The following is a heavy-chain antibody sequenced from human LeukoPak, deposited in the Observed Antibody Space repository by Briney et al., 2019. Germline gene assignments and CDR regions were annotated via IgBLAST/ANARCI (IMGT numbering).Heavy chain of an antibody. J-gene: IGHJ4*02. CDR1: GFTFSRHG. V-gene: IGHV3-30*03. Sequence: GGSLRLSCAPSGFTFSRHGMHWVRQAPGKGLEWVAIISNDGSRKYYAHSVEGRFTISRDNSKNTLYLQMDSLRAEDTAVYYCARDRAWNCFDSWGQGTLVTVSS. CDR2: ISNDGSRK. D-gene: IGHD5-12*01. CDR3: ARDRAWNCFDS.